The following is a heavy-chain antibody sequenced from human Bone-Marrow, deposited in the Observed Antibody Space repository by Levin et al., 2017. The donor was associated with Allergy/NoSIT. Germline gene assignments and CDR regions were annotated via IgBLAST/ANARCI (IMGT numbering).Heavy chain of an antibody. V-gene: IGHV3-23*01. D-gene: IGHD5-24*01. Sequence: PGGSLRLSCAVSGFSFSNYAVSWVRQAPGKGLEWVATISGYGTSTFYPDSVRGRFTISKDNSKNMLYLHIDSLRVEDTAVYYCAKGWLQVDDFDNWGQGTLVTVSS. CDR1: GFSFSNYA. J-gene: IGHJ4*02. CDR3: AKGWLQVDDFDN. CDR2: ISGYGTST.